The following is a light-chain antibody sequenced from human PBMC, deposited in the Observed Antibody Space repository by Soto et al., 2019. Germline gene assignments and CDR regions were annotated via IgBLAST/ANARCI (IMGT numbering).Light chain of an antibody. J-gene: IGKJ3*01. Sequence: DIVVTQSPLSLPVTPGEPASISCRSSQNLLHTTGYNYMDWYVQKPGQSPQLLIYLGSNRASGVPDKLSGSGSGTDFTLKISRVVAEDVGVYYCMQALETPFTFGPGTKVEIK. V-gene: IGKV2-28*01. CDR3: MQALETPFT. CDR2: LGS. CDR1: QNLLHTTGYNY.